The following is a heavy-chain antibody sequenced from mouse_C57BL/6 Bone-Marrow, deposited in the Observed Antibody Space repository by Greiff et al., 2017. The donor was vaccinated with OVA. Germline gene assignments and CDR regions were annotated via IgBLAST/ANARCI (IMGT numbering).Heavy chain of an antibody. CDR1: GYTFTSYW. V-gene: IGHV1-61*01. CDR3: ARWGYYDYDG. D-gene: IGHD2-4*01. Sequence: VQLQQPGAELVRPGSSVKLSCKASGYTFTSYWMDWVKQRPGQGLEWIGNIYPSDSETHYNQKFKDKATLTVDKSSSTAYMQLSSLTSDDSAVYYCARWGYYDYDGWGQGTTLTVSS. J-gene: IGHJ2*01. CDR2: IYPSDSET.